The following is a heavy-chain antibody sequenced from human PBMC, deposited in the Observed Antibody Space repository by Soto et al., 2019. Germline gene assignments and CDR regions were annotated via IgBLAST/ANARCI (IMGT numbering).Heavy chain of an antibody. J-gene: IGHJ4*02. CDR1: GGSISSSSYY. V-gene: IGHV4-39*01. Sequence: SETLSLTCTVSGGSISSSSYYWGWIRQPPGKGLEWIGSIYYSGSTYYNPSLKSRVTISVDTSKNQFSLKLSSVTAADTAVYYCARPRPGLPHEIASFDYWGQGTLVTVSS. CDR3: ARPRPGLPHEIASFDY. CDR2: IYYSGST. D-gene: IGHD2-21*01.